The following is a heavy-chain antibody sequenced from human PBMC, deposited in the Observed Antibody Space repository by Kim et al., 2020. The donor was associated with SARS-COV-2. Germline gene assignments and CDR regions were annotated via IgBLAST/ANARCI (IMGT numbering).Heavy chain of an antibody. CDR2: ISSSSSTI. J-gene: IGHJ3*01. CDR3: ARSYCGGDCGSL. Sequence: GGSLRLSCAASGFTFSSYSMNWVRQAPGKGLEWVSYISSSSSTIYYADSVKGRFTISRDNAKNSLYLQMNSLRAEDTAVYYCARSYCGGDCGSLWGQGTMVTVSS. D-gene: IGHD2-21*02. V-gene: IGHV3-48*04. CDR1: GFTFSSYS.